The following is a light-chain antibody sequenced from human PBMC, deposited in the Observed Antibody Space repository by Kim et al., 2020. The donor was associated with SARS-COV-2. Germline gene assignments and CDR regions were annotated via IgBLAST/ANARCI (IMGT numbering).Light chain of an antibody. Sequence: SPGESTPPSSRAGRIVSNNFLAWYQQTPGPSPRLLIYGATNRATGIPDRFSGSGSGTDFTLTISRLESEDLAVYHCQQYGNFPFTFGEGTKVDIK. J-gene: IGKJ4*01. CDR2: GAT. CDR3: QQYGNFPFT. CDR1: RIVSNNF. V-gene: IGKV3-20*01.